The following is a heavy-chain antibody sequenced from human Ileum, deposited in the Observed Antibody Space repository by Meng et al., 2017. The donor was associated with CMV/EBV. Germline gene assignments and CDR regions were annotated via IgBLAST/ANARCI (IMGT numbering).Heavy chain of an antibody. CDR1: GVSLRDDR. CDR3: AREVGMVVADRYFDL. D-gene: IGHD2-15*01. CDR2: IAGRGSTK. J-gene: IGHJ2*01. V-gene: IGHV3-11*04. Sequence: SGVSLRDDRRRGYGERRGKGVEWVTYIAGRGSTKKYAESVRGRITITRDNAKNSLYMQMNSLRAEDTAVYYCAREVGMVVADRYFDLWGRGTLVTVSS.